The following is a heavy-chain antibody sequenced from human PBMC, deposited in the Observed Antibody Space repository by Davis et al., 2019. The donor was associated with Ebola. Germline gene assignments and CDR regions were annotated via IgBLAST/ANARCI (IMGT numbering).Heavy chain of an antibody. CDR1: GYTFTSYA. V-gene: IGHV7-4-1*02. D-gene: IGHD1-1*01. CDR2: INTNTGDP. J-gene: IGHJ4*02. Sequence: AASVKVSCKASGYTFTSYAMHWVRQAPGQGLEWMGWINTNTGDPTYAQGFTGRFVFSLDTSVSTAYLQISSLTAEDTAVYFCAREIPQYNFDYWGQGTLVTVSS. CDR3: AREIPQYNFDY.